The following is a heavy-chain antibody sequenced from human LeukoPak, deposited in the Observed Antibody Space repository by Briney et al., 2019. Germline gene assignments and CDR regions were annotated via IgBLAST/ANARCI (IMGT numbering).Heavy chain of an antibody. CDR2: IYYSGST. CDR1: GVSISSYY. CDR3: ARDRVLLWFGEPDYYYYYGMDV. Sequence: SETLSLTCTVSGVSISSYYWSWIRQPPGKGLEWVGYIYYSGSTNYNPSLKSRVTISVDTSKNQFSLKLSSVTAADTAVYYCARDRVLLWFGEPDYYYYYGMDVWGQGTTVTVSS. D-gene: IGHD3-10*01. J-gene: IGHJ6*02. V-gene: IGHV4-59*01.